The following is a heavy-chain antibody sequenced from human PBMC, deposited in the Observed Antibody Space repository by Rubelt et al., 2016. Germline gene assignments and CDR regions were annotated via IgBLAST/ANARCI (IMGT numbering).Heavy chain of an antibody. D-gene: IGHD5-24*01. CDR1: GYTFTSYD. CDR3: ARERDDYGDY. V-gene: IGHV1-8*01. Sequence: QVQLVQSGAEVKKPGASVKVSCKASGYTFTSYDINWVRQATGQGLEWMGWMNPNSGNTGYAQKFQGRVTMTRNTSISTAYMELSSLGTEDTAVDYGARERDDYGDYWGQGTLVTVSS. CDR2: MNPNSGNT. J-gene: IGHJ4*02.